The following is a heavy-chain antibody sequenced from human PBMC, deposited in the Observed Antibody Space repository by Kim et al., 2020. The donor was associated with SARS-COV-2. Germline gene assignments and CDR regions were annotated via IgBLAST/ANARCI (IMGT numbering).Heavy chain of an antibody. D-gene: IGHD5-18*01. Sequence: GGSLRLSCAASGFTFSSYCLHWVRQAPGKGLEWVAVISYDGSNKYYADSVKGRFTISRHNSKNTLYLQMNSLRAEDTAVYYCAKDGDVATAMVRGLGWGYYYYYGMDVWGQGTTVTVSS. CDR2: ISYDGSNK. V-gene: IGHV3-30*18. CDR3: AKDGDVATAMVRGLGWGYYYYYGMDV. J-gene: IGHJ6*02. CDR1: GFTFSSYC.